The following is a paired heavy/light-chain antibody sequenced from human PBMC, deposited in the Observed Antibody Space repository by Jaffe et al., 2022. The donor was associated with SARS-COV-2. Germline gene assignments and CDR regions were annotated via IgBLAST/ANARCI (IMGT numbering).Heavy chain of an antibody. Sequence: QVQLVESGGGVVQPGRSLRLSCAASGITFSSYGMHWVRQAPGKGLEWVAVLSYDGSDKYYADSVKGRFTISRDNSKSTLYLQMNSLRAEDTAVYYCAKDNYYYDRSGYYSPHFYFDYWGQGTLVTVSS. CDR3: AKDNYYYDRSGYYSPHFYFDY. J-gene: IGHJ4*02. D-gene: IGHD3-22*01. CDR1: GITFSSYG. CDR2: LSYDGSDK. V-gene: IGHV3-30*18.
Light chain of an antibody. V-gene: IGLV3-25*03. J-gene: IGLJ2*01. CDR3: QSADSSGTYPYVI. Sequence: SYELTQPPSVSVSPGQTARITCSGDPLPKQYAYWYQQKPGQAPVLVIYKDSERPSGIPERFSGSSSGTTVTLTISGVQAEDEADYYCQSADSSGTYPYVIFGGGTKLTVL. CDR1: PLPKQY. CDR2: KDS.